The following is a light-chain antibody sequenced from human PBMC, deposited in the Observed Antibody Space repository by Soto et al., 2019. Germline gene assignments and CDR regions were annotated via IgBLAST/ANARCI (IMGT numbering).Light chain of an antibody. CDR2: RAS. V-gene: IGKV1-5*03. Sequence: DFQMTQSPSTLSASVGDRVTITCRASQSIHSWLAWYQQKPGTTPKLLIYRASTLQSGVPSRFAGSGSGTEFTLTINNLQPDDYASYFCQQYNAHPYTFGRGTKLEIK. J-gene: IGKJ2*01. CDR1: QSIHSW. CDR3: QQYNAHPYT.